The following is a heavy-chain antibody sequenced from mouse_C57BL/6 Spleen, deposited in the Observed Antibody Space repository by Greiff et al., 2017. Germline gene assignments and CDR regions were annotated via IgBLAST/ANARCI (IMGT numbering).Heavy chain of an antibody. Sequence: EVQGVESGGGLVQPGGSMKLSCVASGFTFSNYWMNWVRQSPEKGLEWVAQIRLKSDNYATHYAESVKGRFTISRDDSKSSVYLQMNNLRAEDTGIYYRVSPITTVVRGAMDYWGQGTSVTVSS. CDR3: VSPITTVVRGAMDY. CDR2: IRLKSDNYAT. CDR1: GFTFSNYW. V-gene: IGHV6-3*01. J-gene: IGHJ4*01. D-gene: IGHD1-1*01.